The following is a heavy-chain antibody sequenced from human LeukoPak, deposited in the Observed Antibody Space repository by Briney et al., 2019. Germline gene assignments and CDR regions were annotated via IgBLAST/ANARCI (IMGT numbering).Heavy chain of an antibody. V-gene: IGHV4-38-2*01. CDR1: GYSISSGYY. Sequence: PSETLSLTCAVSGYSISSGYYWGWIRQPPGKGLEWIGSIYYSGSTYYNPSLKSRVTISVDTSKNQFSLKLSSVTAADTAVYYCARVAVCSGGSCYSGWLDPWGQGTLVTVSS. J-gene: IGHJ5*02. CDR3: ARVAVCSGGSCYSGWLDP. D-gene: IGHD2-15*01. CDR2: IYYSGST.